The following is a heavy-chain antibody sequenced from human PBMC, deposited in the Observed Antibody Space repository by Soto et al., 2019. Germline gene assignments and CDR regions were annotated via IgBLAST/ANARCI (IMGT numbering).Heavy chain of an antibody. CDR2: ISSSSSTI. D-gene: IGHD6-19*01. J-gene: IGHJ5*02. V-gene: IGHV3-48*02. CDR1: GFTFSSYS. CDR3: GRETQWLNWFDP. Sequence: EVQLVESGGGLVQPGGSLRLSCAASGFTFSSYSMNWVRQAPGKGLEWVSYISSSSSTIYYADSVKGRFTISRDNAKNSLYLQMNSLRYEDTDVYYCGRETQWLNWFDPWGQGTLVTVSS.